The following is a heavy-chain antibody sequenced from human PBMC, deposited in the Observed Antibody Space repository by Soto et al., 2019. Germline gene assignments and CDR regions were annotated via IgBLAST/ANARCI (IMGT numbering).Heavy chain of an antibody. V-gene: IGHV1-18*01. J-gene: IGHJ4*02. CDR1: GYTFTSYG. CDR2: ISAYNVNT. D-gene: IGHD5-12*01. CDR3: ARGGPLPYSGYEPAPFWY. Sequence: QVQLVQSGAEVKKPGASVKVSCKASGYTFTSYGISWVRKAPGQGREWMGWISAYNVNTTYAQKLQGRVTMTTDTSTSTAYMEMRSLRSDDPAVYYCARGGPLPYSGYEPAPFWYWGQGTLVTVSS.